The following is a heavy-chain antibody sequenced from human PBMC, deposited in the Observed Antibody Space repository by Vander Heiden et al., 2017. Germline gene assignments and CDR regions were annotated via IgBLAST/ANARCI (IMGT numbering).Heavy chain of an antibody. V-gene: IGHV3-30*18. Sequence: QVQLVEPGGGVVQPGRSLRLSCAASGFTFSSYGMHWVRQAQGKGLEWVAVISYDGGNKYYADSVKGRFTISRDNSKNTLYLQMNSLRAEDTAVYYCAKALSLYGDYAYDGMWDYWGQGTLVTVSS. CDR3: AKALSLYGDYAYDGMWDY. D-gene: IGHD4-17*01. CDR1: GFTFSSYG. J-gene: IGHJ4*02. CDR2: ISYDGGNK.